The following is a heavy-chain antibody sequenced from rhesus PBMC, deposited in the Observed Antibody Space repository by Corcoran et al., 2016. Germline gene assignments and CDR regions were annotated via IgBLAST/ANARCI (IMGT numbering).Heavy chain of an antibody. D-gene: IGHD2-39*01. Sequence: EVQLVESGGGLVQPGGSLRLSCAASGFPFSSYTMQGVRQAPGKGLEWVSAIGPGGDTYYADAMKGRFTISRDNAKNSLHLQMNSLRVEDTAVYYCALAFGYGSDSWGQGVVVTVSS. V-gene: IGHV3-72*01. CDR3: ALAFGYGSDS. J-gene: IGHJ6*01. CDR1: GFPFSSYT. CDR2: IGPGGDT.